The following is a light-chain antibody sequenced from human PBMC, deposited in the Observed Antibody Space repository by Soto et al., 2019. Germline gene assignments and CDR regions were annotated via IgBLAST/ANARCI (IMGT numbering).Light chain of an antibody. V-gene: IGKV3-15*01. Sequence: EIVMMQSPGTLSLSPGETATLSCRASQSVDSNYLAWYQQKPGQAPRLLVYGISTRATDIPARFSGSGSGTEFTLTISSLQSEDFGIYYCQQHSKWPITFGQGTRLEIK. CDR1: QSVDSN. CDR2: GIS. CDR3: QQHSKWPIT. J-gene: IGKJ5*01.